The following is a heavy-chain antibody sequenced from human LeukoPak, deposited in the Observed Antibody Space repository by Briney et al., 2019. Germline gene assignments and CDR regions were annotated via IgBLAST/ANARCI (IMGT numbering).Heavy chain of an antibody. CDR3: ARDTYSIAE. D-gene: IGHD1-26*01. Sequence: PGGSLRLSCAASGFTFSNYWMHWVRQAPGKGLVWVSLIHSDGGTTNYADSVKGRFTISRDNAKNTLYLQMNGLRVEDTAVYYCARDTYSIAEWGQGTLVTVSS. CDR2: IHSDGGTT. J-gene: IGHJ4*02. CDR1: GFTFSNYW. V-gene: IGHV3-74*01.